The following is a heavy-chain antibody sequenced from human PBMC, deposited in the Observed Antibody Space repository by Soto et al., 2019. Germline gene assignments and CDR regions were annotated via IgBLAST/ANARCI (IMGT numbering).Heavy chain of an antibody. CDR3: ASGQASYYDTRRY. Sequence: GGSLRLSCAASGFPFSSQSLHWVRQAPGKGLEWVAVLSHDGSSEYYADSVKGRFTISRDTSANMLFLHMNNLRTEDTAVYYCASGQASYYDTRRYWGQGTVVTVSS. J-gene: IGHJ4*02. D-gene: IGHD3-22*01. CDR2: LSHDGSSE. CDR1: GFPFSSQS. V-gene: IGHV3-30-3*01.